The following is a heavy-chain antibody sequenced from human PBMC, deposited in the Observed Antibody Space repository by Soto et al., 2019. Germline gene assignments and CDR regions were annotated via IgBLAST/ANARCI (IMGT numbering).Heavy chain of an antibody. CDR1: GFTFSDYD. V-gene: IGHV3-11*01. D-gene: IGHD2-15*01. CDR3: VRVGYAYGSAP. J-gene: IGHJ5*02. Sequence: QVQLVESGGGLVKPGGSLRLSCAASGFTFSDYDMSWIRQAPGKGLEWVSYISPSGGTIYYADSVKGRFTLSRDNAKNSLYLQMNSLRAEDTAVYHCVRVGYAYGSAPWGQGTLVAVSS. CDR2: ISPSGGTI.